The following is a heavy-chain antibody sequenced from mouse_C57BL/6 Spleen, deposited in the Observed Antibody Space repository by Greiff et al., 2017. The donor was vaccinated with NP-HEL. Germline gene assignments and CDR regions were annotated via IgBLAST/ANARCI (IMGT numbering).Heavy chain of an antibody. CDR3: ARGIYYYGSSWYFDV. D-gene: IGHD1-1*01. V-gene: IGHV5-4*01. Sequence: EVQLVESGGGLVKPGGSLKLSCAASGFTFSSYAMSWVRQTPEKRLEWVATISDGGSYTYYPDNVKGRFTISRDNAKNNLYLQMSHLKSEDTAMYYCARGIYYYGSSWYFDVWGTGTTVTVSS. CDR1: GFTFSSYA. J-gene: IGHJ1*03. CDR2: ISDGGSYT.